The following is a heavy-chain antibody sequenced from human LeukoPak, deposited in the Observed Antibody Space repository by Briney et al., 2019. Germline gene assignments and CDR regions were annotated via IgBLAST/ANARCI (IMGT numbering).Heavy chain of an antibody. CDR2: ISGSGGST. Sequence: PGGSLRLSCAASGFTFSSYAMSWVRQAPGKGLEWVSAISGSGGSTYYADSVKGRFTISRDNSKNTLYPQMNSLRAEDTAVYYCAKDNGDYRAFDYWGQGTLVTVSS. V-gene: IGHV3-23*01. CDR1: GFTFSSYA. CDR3: AKDNGDYRAFDY. D-gene: IGHD4-17*01. J-gene: IGHJ4*02.